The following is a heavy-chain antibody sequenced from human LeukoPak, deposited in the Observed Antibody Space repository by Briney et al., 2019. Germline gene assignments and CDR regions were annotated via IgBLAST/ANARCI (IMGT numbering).Heavy chain of an antibody. CDR1: GYTFIKYG. V-gene: IGHV1-18*01. J-gene: IGHJ4*02. D-gene: IGHD2/OR15-2a*01. CDR2: ISAYNAKT. CDR3: ARQYCITTDCSLIQTYFDN. Sequence: GASVKVSCKTSGYTFIKYGIIWVRQAPGQGLEWMGWISAYNAKTKYTQNFQDRITLTTDTSTGTVYLELKSLRSDDTAVYFCARQYCITTDCSLIQTYFDNWGQGTLVTVSS.